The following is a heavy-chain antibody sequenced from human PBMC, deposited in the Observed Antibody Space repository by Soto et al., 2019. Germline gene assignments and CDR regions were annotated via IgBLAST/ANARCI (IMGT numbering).Heavy chain of an antibody. Sequence: QVQLEESGGGVVQPGRSLRLSCAAYGFTFSGYAMHWVRQAPGKGLEWVAVISSDEYDKAYADSVEGRFTISRDNSKDILYLRMKSLRPEDTDVYYWGKGEIVGEGGVYYWGQGPLVTVAS. CDR1: GFTFSGYA. D-gene: IGHD5-12*01. CDR2: ISSDEYDK. CDR3: GKGEIVGEGGVYY. V-gene: IGHV3-30*18. J-gene: IGHJ4*02.